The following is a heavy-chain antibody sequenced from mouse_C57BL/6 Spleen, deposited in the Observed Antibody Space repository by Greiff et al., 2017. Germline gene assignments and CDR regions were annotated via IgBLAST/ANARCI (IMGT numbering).Heavy chain of an antibody. V-gene: IGHV14-4*01. CDR2: IDPENGDT. CDR3: TPDSSPGFAY. J-gene: IGHJ3*01. CDR1: GFNIKDDY. Sequence: VQLQQSGAELVRPGASVKLSCTASGFNIKDDYMHWVKQRPEQGLEWIGWIDPENGDTEYASKFQGKATITADTSSNTAYLQLSRLTSEDTAVYYCTPDSSPGFAYWGQGTLVTVSA.